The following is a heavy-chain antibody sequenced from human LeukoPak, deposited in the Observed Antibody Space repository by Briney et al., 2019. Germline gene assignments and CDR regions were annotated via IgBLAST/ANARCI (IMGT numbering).Heavy chain of an antibody. V-gene: IGHV3-48*01. CDR2: ISTSTTTI. Sequence: PGGSLRLSCEASGFTFSSYSMNWVRQAPGKGLEWISYISTSTTTIYYANSVKGRFTISRDNSKNTLYLQMNSLRAEDTAVYYCAKDRMVMRPNYFDYWGQGTLVTVSS. CDR1: GFTFSSYS. J-gene: IGHJ4*02. CDR3: AKDRMVMRPNYFDY. D-gene: IGHD3-16*01.